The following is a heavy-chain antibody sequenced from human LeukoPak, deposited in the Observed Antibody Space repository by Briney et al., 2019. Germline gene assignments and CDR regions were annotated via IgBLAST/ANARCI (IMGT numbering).Heavy chain of an antibody. D-gene: IGHD2-2*01. J-gene: IGHJ3*02. V-gene: IGHV1-69*13. CDR2: IIPIFGTA. Sequence: GASVKVSCKASGGTFSSYAISWVRQAPGQGLEWMGGIIPIFGTANYAQKFQGRVTITADESTSTAYMELSSLRSEDTAVYYCAREPQLTHAFDIWGQGTMVTVSS. CDR3: AREPQLTHAFDI. CDR1: GGTFSSYA.